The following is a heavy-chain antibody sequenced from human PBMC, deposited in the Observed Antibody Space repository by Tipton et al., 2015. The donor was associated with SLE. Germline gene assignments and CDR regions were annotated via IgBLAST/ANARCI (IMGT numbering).Heavy chain of an antibody. Sequence: LRLSCTVSGGSISSHYWSWIRQPPGKGLEWIGYIYYSGSTNYNPSLKSRVTISVDTSKNQFSLKLSSVTAADTAVYYCARDVAPLYWGQGTLVTVSS. D-gene: IGHD2-21*01. CDR1: GGSISSHY. CDR3: ARDVAPLY. V-gene: IGHV4-4*08. J-gene: IGHJ4*02. CDR2: IYYSGST.